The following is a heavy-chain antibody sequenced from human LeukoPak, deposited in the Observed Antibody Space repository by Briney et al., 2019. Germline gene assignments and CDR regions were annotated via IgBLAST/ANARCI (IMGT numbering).Heavy chain of an antibody. V-gene: IGHV1-8*01. CDR2: MNPNSGNT. Sequence: ASVKVACKASAYTFTSYDIGWVRQATAQGLEWIGWMNPNSGNTGYAQKFQGRVTMTRNTSISTAYMELSSLRSEDTAVYYCTREEYRVASGRTYFDYWGQGTLVTVSS. CDR3: TREEYRVASGRTYFDY. D-gene: IGHD3-10*01. CDR1: AYTFTSYD. J-gene: IGHJ4*02.